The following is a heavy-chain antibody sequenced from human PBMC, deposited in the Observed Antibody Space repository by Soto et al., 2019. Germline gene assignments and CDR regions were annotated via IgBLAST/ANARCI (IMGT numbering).Heavy chain of an antibody. CDR3: ARDNWNSY. J-gene: IGHJ4*02. CDR2: IDNDGSAT. CDR1: GFRFSGFG. Sequence: GGSLRLSCAASGFRFSGFGMHWVRQAPGKGLEWVSRIDNDGSATTYADSVKGRFTISRDNAKNTLFLQMNTLRVDDTAVYYCARDNWNSYWGQGTLVTVSS. V-gene: IGHV3-74*01. D-gene: IGHD1-1*01.